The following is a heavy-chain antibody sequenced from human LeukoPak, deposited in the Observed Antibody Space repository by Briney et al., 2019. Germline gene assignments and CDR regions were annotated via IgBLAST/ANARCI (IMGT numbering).Heavy chain of an antibody. D-gene: IGHD2-15*01. CDR1: GYSFASYW. CDR2: VYPGDSDT. Sequence: GESLKISCKGSGYSFASYWIGWVRQMPGKGLEWMGVVYPGDSDTRYSPSFQGQVTISADKSISTAYLQWSSLKASDTAMYYCARALQLYNWFDPWGQGTLVTVSS. V-gene: IGHV5-51*01. CDR3: ARALQLYNWFDP. J-gene: IGHJ5*02.